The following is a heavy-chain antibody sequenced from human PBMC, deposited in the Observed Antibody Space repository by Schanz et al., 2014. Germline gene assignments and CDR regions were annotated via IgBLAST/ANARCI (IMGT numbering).Heavy chain of an antibody. CDR2: IVPIAGIT. Sequence: QVQLVQSGAEVKKPGSSVKVSCKLSGGTFSSDTFSWVRQAPGQGLEWMGRIVPIAGITNYAQRFQGRVTITADKSTSTAYMELSSLRSEDTAMYYCARDYYDSSGSYYCDYWGQGTLVTVSS. CDR1: GGTFSSDT. D-gene: IGHD3-22*01. V-gene: IGHV1-69*08. J-gene: IGHJ4*02. CDR3: ARDYYDSSGSYYCDY.